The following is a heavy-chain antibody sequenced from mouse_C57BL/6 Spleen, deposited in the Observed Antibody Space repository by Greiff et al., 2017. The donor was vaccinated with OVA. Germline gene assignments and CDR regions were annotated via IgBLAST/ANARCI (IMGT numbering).Heavy chain of an antibody. V-gene: IGHV1-82*01. J-gene: IGHJ4*01. CDR3: ARLGYYGSRQGAMDY. CDR2: IYPGDGDT. D-gene: IGHD1-1*01. CDR1: GYAFSSSW. Sequence: VQLQQSGPELVKPGASVKISCKASGYAFSSSWMNWVKQRPGKGLEWIGRIYPGDGDTNYNGKFKGKATLTADKSSSTAYMQLSSLTSEDSAVYFCARLGYYGSRQGAMDYWGQGTSVTVSS.